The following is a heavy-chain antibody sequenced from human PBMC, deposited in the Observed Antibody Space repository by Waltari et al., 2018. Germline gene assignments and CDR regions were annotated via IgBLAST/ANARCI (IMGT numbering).Heavy chain of an antibody. V-gene: IGHV3-49*04. Sequence: EVQLVESGGGSAQPGRSLRLSCTDSGFTFGDYALSWVGQAPGKGLEWVGFIRSKVYGGTTEYAASVKGRFSISRDDSQSIAYLQMNSLKSEDTAVYYCTRAPSVWRLPDYWGQGTLVTVSS. J-gene: IGHJ4*02. CDR2: IRSKVYGGTT. CDR3: TRAPSVWRLPDY. CDR1: GFTFGDYA. D-gene: IGHD4-17*01.